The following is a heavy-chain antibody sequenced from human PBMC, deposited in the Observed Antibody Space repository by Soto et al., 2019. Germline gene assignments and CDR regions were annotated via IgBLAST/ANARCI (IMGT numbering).Heavy chain of an antibody. CDR2: MNPNSGNT. V-gene: IGHV1-8*01. Sequence: ASVKVSCKASGYTFTNYDINWVRQATGQGLEWVGWMNPNSGNTGYAQKFQGRVTMTRSTSIRTAYMELSSLRSEDTAVYYRARGARRFDYDVAEDYYYMDVWGKGTTVTVSS. D-gene: IGHD3-3*01. J-gene: IGHJ6*03. CDR1: GYTFTNYD. CDR3: ARGARRFDYDVAEDYYYMDV.